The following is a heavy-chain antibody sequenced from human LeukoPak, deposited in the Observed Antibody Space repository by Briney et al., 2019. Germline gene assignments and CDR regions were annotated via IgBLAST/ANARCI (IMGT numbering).Heavy chain of an antibody. CDR3: ARHCLVRGVIVRNWFDP. D-gene: IGHD3-10*01. Sequence: PSETLSLTCTVSGYSISSGYYWAWIRQPPGKGLEWIGNIYHSGSTYYNPSLKSRVTISVDTSKNQFSLQLTSATAADTAVYYCARHCLVRGVIVRNWFDPWGQGTLVTVSS. CDR1: GYSISSGYY. J-gene: IGHJ5*02. V-gene: IGHV4-38-2*02. CDR2: IYHSGST.